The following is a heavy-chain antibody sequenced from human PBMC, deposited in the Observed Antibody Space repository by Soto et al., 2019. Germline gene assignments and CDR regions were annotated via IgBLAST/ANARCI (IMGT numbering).Heavy chain of an antibody. CDR2: ISIGGAYT. CDR3: ARDIASPGGDYFDS. J-gene: IGHJ4*02. D-gene: IGHD2-21*01. CDR1: GFTCRNCN. Sequence: EVQLVESGGGLVKAGGSLRLFCTASGFTCRNCNMNWVRQAPGKGLAWVSSISIGGAYTSYADSVKGRFTISRDNAQNSLFLQTDSPQAGDTAVYYCARDIASPGGDYFDSWGQGTLVTVSS. V-gene: IGHV3-21*06.